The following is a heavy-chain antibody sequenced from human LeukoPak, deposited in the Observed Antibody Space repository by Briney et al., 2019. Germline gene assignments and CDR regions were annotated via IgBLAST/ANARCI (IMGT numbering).Heavy chain of an antibody. CDR2: IIPIFGTA. CDR1: GYTFTSYA. V-gene: IGHV1-69*13. Sequence: ASVKVSCKASGYTFTSYAMNWVRQAPGQGLEWMGGIIPIFGTANYAQKFQGRVTITADESTSTAYMELSSLRSEDTAVYYCATPTASDYWGQGTLVTVSS. CDR3: ATPTASDY. D-gene: IGHD2-21*02. J-gene: IGHJ4*02.